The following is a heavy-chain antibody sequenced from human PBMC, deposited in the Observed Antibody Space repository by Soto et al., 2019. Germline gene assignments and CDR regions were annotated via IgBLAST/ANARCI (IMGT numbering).Heavy chain of an antibody. Sequence: GGSLRLSCAASGFTFSSYGMHWVRQAPGKGLEWVAVISYDGSNKYYADSVKGRFTISRDNSKNTLYLQMNSLRAEDTAVYYCAKDLQSIAARRSYWYFDLWGRGTLVHVYS. D-gene: IGHD6-6*01. J-gene: IGHJ2*01. V-gene: IGHV3-30*18. CDR1: GFTFSSYG. CDR2: ISYDGSNK. CDR3: AKDLQSIAARRSYWYFDL.